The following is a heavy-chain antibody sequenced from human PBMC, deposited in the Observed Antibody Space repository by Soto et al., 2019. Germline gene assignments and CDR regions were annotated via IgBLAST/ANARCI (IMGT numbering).Heavy chain of an antibody. J-gene: IGHJ4*02. CDR1: GGTISSYY. CDR3: AGRYGSWFDY. D-gene: IGHD5-18*01. V-gene: IGHV4-59*08. Sequence: SETLSLTCTASGGTISSYYLRWIRQPPGKGLEWIGYIYYSGSTNYNPSLKSRVTRSVDTSKNHVSLKLSSVTAADAVVYYCAGRYGSWFDYWGQGTLVTV. CDR2: IYYSGST.